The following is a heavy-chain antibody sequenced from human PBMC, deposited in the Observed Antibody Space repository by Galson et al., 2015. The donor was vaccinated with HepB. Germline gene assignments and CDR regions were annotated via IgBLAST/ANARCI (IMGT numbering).Heavy chain of an antibody. CDR1: HGSINNYY. V-gene: IGHV4-59*08. D-gene: IGHD2-2*01. CDR3: ARHPGRGSVGYAFDL. Sequence: ETLSLTCSVSHGSINNYYWSWIRQSPGNRLEWIGYIYYNGDTTYNPSLGYRVGMSVDTSVNQVSLWLTSVTAADTAVYYCARHPGRGSVGYAFDLWGQATLVTDSA. J-gene: IGHJ4*02. CDR2: IYYNGDT.